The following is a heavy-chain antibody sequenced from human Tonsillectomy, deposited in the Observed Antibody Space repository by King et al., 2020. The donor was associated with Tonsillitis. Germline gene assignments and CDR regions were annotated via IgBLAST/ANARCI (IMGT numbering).Heavy chain of an antibody. V-gene: IGHV3-30*18. D-gene: IGHD2-21*02. Sequence: VQLVESGGGVVQPGRSLRLSCAASGFTFSSYGMHWVRQAPGKGLEGVAVISYVGSNKYYADSVKGRFTSSRDNSKNTLYLQMNSLRAEDTAVYYCAKEWHIVVVTARPPFDYWGQGTLVTVSS. CDR2: ISYVGSNK. CDR3: AKEWHIVVVTARPPFDY. J-gene: IGHJ4*02. CDR1: GFTFSSYG.